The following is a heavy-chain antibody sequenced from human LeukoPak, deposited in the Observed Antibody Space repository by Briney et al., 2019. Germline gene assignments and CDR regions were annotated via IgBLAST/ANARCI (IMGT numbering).Heavy chain of an antibody. CDR2: IYHSGST. Sequence: SQTLSLTCAVSGGSISSGGYSWSWIRQPPGKGLEWIGYIYHSGSTYYNPSLKSRVTISVDRSKNQFSLKLSSVTAADTAVYYCASVRGYDGPYGMDVWGQGTTVTVSS. V-gene: IGHV4-30-2*01. CDR1: GGSISSGGYS. CDR3: ASVRGYDGPYGMDV. D-gene: IGHD5-12*01. J-gene: IGHJ6*02.